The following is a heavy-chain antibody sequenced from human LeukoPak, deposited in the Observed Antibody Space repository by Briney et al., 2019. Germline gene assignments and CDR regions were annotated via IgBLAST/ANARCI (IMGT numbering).Heavy chain of an antibody. CDR1: VGTFSSYA. CDR3: ARGAIGYSGYDYPFHY. D-gene: IGHD5-12*01. J-gene: IGHJ4*02. CDR2: IISIFGTA. Sequence: SVKVSCKASVGTFSSYAISWVRHTPGQGLECMVGIISIFGTAIYAQKFQGRVTITADNSKRKAYMEQSSLRAEDPAVYYCARGAIGYSGYDYPFHYWGREPWSPSPQ. V-gene: IGHV1-69*06.